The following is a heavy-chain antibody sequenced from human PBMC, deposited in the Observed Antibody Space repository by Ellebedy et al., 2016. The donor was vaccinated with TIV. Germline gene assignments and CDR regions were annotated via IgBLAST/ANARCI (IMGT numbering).Heavy chain of an antibody. J-gene: IGHJ5*02. D-gene: IGHD5-18*01. V-gene: IGHV3-48*03. CDR1: GFTFSNFE. CDR2: ISSSGTTM. Sequence: PGGSLRLSCAASGFTFSNFEMNWVRQAPGKGLEWVSYISSSGTTMYYADSVKGRFTISRDNAKHSLYLQMNSLRAEDTAVYYCARQDSYGLSNWFDPWGQGTLVTVSS. CDR3: ARQDSYGLSNWFDP.